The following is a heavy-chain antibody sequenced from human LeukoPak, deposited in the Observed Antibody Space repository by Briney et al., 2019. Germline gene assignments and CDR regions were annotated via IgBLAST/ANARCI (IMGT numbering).Heavy chain of an antibody. D-gene: IGHD2-2*01. CDR2: IIPIFGTA. CDR1: GGTFSSYA. V-gene: IGHV1-69*05. Sequence: SVKVSCKASGGTFSSYAIRWVRQAPGQGLEWMGGIIPIFGTANYAQKLQGRVTITTDESTSTAYMELSSLRSEDTAVYYCARSRGYCSSTSCLLPPDYYYYYMDVWGKGTTVTVSS. J-gene: IGHJ6*03. CDR3: ARSRGYCSSTSCLLPPDYYYYYMDV.